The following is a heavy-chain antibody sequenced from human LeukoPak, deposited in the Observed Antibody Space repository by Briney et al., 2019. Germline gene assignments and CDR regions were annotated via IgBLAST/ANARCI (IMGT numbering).Heavy chain of an antibody. V-gene: IGHV3-7*03. CDR2: IKRDGSEK. Sequence: GGSLRLSCAASGFTFSSYWMTWVRQAPGKGLEWVANIKRDGSEKHYVDSVKGRFTISRDNAKNSMFLQMNSLRAEDTAVYYCASLLVGCVASGDHWGQGTLVTVSS. CDR1: GFTFSSYW. D-gene: IGHD1-26*01. J-gene: IGHJ5*02. CDR3: ASLLVGCVASGDH.